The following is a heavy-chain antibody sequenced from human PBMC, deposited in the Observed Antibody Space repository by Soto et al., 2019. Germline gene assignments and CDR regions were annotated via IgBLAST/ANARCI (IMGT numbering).Heavy chain of an antibody. D-gene: IGHD5-18*01. V-gene: IGHV3-23*01. CDR2: ISGSGGST. CDR1: GFTFSSYA. CDR3: ANDDTALVPAGDY. Sequence: EVQLLESGGGLVQPGGSLRLSCAASGFTFSSYAMSWVRQAPGKGLEWVSAISGSGGSTYYADSAKGRFTISRDNSKNTLYLQMNSLRAEDTAVYYCANDDTALVPAGDYWGQGTLVTVSS. J-gene: IGHJ4*02.